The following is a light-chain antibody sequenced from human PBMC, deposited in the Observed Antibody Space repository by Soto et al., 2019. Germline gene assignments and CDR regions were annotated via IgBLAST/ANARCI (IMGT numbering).Light chain of an antibody. J-gene: IGLJ2*01. CDR3: SSYAGSNTVV. Sequence: QSALTQPPSASGSPGQSVTISCTGTSSDVGGYNYVSWYQQHPGKAPKLMIYEVSKRPSGVPDRFSDSKSGNTASLTVSGLQAEDEADYYCSSYAGSNTVVFGGGTKVTVL. CDR1: SSDVGGYNY. CDR2: EVS. V-gene: IGLV2-8*01.